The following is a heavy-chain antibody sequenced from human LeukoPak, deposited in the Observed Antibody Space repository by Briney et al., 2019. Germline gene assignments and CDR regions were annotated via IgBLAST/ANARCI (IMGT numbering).Heavy chain of an antibody. D-gene: IGHD2-2*01. Sequence: SVKVSCTASGGTFTSYAISWVRHAPGQGVEWRGGIIPIFGTANYAQKFQGRVTITTDESTSTAYMELSSLRSEDTAVYCCASSYCSSTSCYEGGDYWGQGTLVTVSS. CDR1: GGTFTSYA. V-gene: IGHV1-69*05. CDR2: IIPIFGTA. J-gene: IGHJ4*02. CDR3: ASSYCSSTSCYEGGDY.